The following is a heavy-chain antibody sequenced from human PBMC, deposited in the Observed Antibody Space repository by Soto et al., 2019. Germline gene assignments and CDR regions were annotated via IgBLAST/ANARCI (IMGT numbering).Heavy chain of an antibody. CDR1: GGSFSGYY. D-gene: IGHD4-17*01. J-gene: IGHJ6*03. Sequence: PSETLSLTCAVYGGSFSGYYWSWIRQPPGKGLEWIGEINHSGSTNYNPSLKSRVTISVDTSKNQFSLKLSSVTAADTAVYYCARGATVTTYYYYYMDVWGKGTTVTVSS. CDR2: INHSGST. V-gene: IGHV4-34*01. CDR3: ARGATVTTYYYYYMDV.